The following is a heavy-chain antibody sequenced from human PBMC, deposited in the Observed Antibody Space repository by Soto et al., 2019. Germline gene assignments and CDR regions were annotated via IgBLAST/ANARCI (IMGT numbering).Heavy chain of an antibody. J-gene: IGHJ5*02. CDR2: IYYSGST. D-gene: IGHD1-26*01. CDR1: GGSISSYY. V-gene: IGHV4-59*01. Sequence: KTSETLSLTCTVSGGSISSYYWSWIRQPPGKGLEWIGYIYYSGSTNYNPSLKSRVTISVDTSKNQFSLKLSSVTAADTAVYYCARSPRVGATSRFDPWGQGTLVTVS. CDR3: ARSPRVGATSRFDP.